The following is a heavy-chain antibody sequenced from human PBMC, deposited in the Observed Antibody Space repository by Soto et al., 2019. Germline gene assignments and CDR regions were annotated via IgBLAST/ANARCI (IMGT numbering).Heavy chain of an antibody. Sequence: GGSLRLSCAASGFTFSSYAMSWVRQAPGKGLGWVSAISGSGGSTYDADSVKGRFTISRDNSKNTVYLQMNSLRAEDTAVYYCAKNNGRYCSSTSCYSGYWGQGTLVTVSS. CDR2: ISGSGGST. D-gene: IGHD2-2*01. V-gene: IGHV3-23*01. CDR3: AKNNGRYCSSTSCYSGY. J-gene: IGHJ4*02. CDR1: GFTFSSYA.